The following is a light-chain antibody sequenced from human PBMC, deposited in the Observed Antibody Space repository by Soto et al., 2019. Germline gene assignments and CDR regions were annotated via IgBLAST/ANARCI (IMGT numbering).Light chain of an antibody. J-gene: IGLJ1*01. Sequence: SYELTQPPSVSVAPGQTARITCGGNNIGSKGVHWYQQKPGQAPVLAVYANSDRPSGIPERFSGSNSGDTATLTISRVGAGDEADYYCQLWDSSSDQYVFGTGTKVTVL. CDR1: NIGSKG. V-gene: IGLV3-21*02. CDR3: QLWDSSSDQYV. CDR2: ANS.